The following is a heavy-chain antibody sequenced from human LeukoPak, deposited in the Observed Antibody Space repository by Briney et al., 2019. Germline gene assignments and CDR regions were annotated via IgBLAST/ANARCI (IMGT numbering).Heavy chain of an antibody. CDR3: ARLHYDSWSGYSDY. CDR1: GGSISSGDYY. V-gene: IGHV4-30-4*08. CDR2: IYYSGST. Sequence: PSETLSLTCTVSGGSISSGDYYWSWIRQPPGKGLEWIGYIYYSGSTYYNPSLKSRVTISVDTSKNQFSLKLSSVTAADTAVYYCARLHYDSWSGYSDYWGQGTLVTVSS. D-gene: IGHD3-3*01. J-gene: IGHJ4*02.